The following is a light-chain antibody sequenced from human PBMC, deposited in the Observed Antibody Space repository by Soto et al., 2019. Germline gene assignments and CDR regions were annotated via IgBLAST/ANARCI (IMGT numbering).Light chain of an antibody. Sequence: MHRSQSPSTLAGSVGGIVAITCRASQTISSWLAWYQQKPGKAPKLLIYKESTLKSGVPSRFSGSGSGTEFTLTISSLQPDDFATYYCQHYNSYSEAFGQGTKVDI. CDR1: QTISSW. CDR3: QHYNSYSEA. J-gene: IGKJ1*01. V-gene: IGKV1-5*03. CDR2: KES.